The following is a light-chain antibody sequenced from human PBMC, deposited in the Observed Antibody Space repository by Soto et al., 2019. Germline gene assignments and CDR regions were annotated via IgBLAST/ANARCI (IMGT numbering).Light chain of an antibody. J-gene: IGKJ4*01. V-gene: IGKV3-15*01. CDR1: PSVTNF. Sequence: EIVLTQSPATLSLSPGERATLCCRASPSVTNFLAWYQHKPGQTPRLLIYDTSTRATGVPTRFSGSRSGAEFTLTINSLQSEDFAVYYCQPYNNWPLTFGGGTKVDIK. CDR2: DTS. CDR3: QPYNNWPLT.